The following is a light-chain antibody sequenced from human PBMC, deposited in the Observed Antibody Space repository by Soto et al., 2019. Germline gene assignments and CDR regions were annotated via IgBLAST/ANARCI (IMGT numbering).Light chain of an antibody. CDR1: QSVSSY. J-gene: IGKJ3*01. Sequence: IVLTQSPGPLSLSPGERATPSCKASQSVSSYLAWYQQKPGQAPRLLIYDASNRATGIPARFSGSGSGTDFTLTISSLEPEDVAVYYCQQRSNWPPTLVPGTKVDIK. CDR3: QQRSNWPPT. CDR2: DAS. V-gene: IGKV3-11*01.